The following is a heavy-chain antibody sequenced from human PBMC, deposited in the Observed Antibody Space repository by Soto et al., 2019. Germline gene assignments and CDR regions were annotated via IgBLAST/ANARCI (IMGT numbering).Heavy chain of an antibody. J-gene: IGHJ3*02. CDR3: ARAYGDYVSDAFDI. CDR2: IIPILGIA. V-gene: IGHV1-69*02. CDR1: GGTFSSYT. Sequence: SVKVSCKASGGTFSSYTISWVRQAPGQGLEWMGRIIPILGIAKYSQKFQGRVTITRDTSASTAYMELSSLRSEDTAVYYCARAYGDYVSDAFDIWGQGTMITVSS. D-gene: IGHD4-17*01.